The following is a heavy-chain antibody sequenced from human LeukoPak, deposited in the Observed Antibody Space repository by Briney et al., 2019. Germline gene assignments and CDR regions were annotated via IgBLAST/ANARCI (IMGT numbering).Heavy chain of an antibody. V-gene: IGHV3-66*01. CDR1: GFTFSSYS. CDR2: IYSGGST. J-gene: IGHJ4*02. D-gene: IGHD5-18*01. Sequence: PGGSLRLSCAASGFTFSSYSMSWVRQAPGKGLEWVSVIYSGGSTYYADSVKGRFTISRDNSKNTLYLQMNSLRAEDTAVYYCARVGDTAMALDYWGQGTLVTVSS. CDR3: ARVGDTAMALDY.